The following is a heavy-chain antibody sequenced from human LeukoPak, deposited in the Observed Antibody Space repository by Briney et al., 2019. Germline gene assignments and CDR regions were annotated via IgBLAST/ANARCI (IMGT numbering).Heavy chain of an antibody. J-gene: IGHJ4*02. D-gene: IGHD3-22*01. CDR2: INPNSGGT. CDR3: AREVDSSGYLFDY. CDR1: GYTFTGYY. Sequence: ASVKVSCKASGYTFTGYYVHWVRQAPGQGLEWMGWINPNSGGTNYAQKFQGRVTMTRDTSISTAYMELSRLRSDDTAVYYCAREVDSSGYLFDYWGQGTLVTVSS. V-gene: IGHV1-2*02.